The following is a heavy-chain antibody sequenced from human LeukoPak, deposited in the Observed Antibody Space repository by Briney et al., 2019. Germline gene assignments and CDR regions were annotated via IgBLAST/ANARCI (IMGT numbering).Heavy chain of an antibody. Sequence: ASVKVSCKASGYTFTSYGISWVRQAPGQGLEWMGWISAYNGNTNYAQKLQGRVTMTTDTSTSTAYMELRSLRSDDTAVYYCARDPGYCSGGSCYSHYYYYMDVWGKGTTVTVSS. CDR1: GYTFTSYG. CDR2: ISAYNGNT. D-gene: IGHD2-15*01. V-gene: IGHV1-18*01. CDR3: ARDPGYCSGGSCYSHYYYYMDV. J-gene: IGHJ6*03.